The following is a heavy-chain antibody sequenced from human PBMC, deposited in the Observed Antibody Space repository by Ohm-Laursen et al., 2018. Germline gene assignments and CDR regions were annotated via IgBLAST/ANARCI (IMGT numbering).Heavy chain of an antibody. D-gene: IGHD3-9*01. V-gene: IGHV3-9*01. CDR1: GFTFDDYA. CDR3: AAGFDWCSYWYFDL. CDR2: ISRNGGSV. Sequence: SLRLSCAASGFTFDDYAMHWVRQAPGKGLEWVSRISRNGGSVDYADSVKGRFTISRDNAKDSLYLQMNSLRTEDTALYYCAAGFDWCSYWYFDLWGRGTLVTVSS. J-gene: IGHJ2*01.